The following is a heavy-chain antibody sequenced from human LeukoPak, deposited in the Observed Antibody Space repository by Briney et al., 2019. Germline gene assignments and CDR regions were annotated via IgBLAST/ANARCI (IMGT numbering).Heavy chain of an antibody. Sequence: GGSLRLSCAASGFTFSNCAMNWVRQAPGEGLAWVSSIKSGGDKTYYADSVQGRFTISRDDSRNTLYLQMNSLRAEGTAVYYCAKRVGTNSGPFEYWGQGVLVTVSS. CDR3: AKRVGTNSGPFEY. CDR1: GFTFSNCA. D-gene: IGHD4/OR15-4a*01. J-gene: IGHJ4*02. V-gene: IGHV3-23*01. CDR2: IKSGGDKT.